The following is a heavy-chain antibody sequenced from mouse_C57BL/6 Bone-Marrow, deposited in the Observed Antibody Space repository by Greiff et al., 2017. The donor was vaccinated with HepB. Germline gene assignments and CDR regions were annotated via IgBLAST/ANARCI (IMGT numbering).Heavy chain of an antibody. CDR1: GFTFSDAW. V-gene: IGHV6-6*01. CDR3: TRGQALAY. Sequence: EVKLVESGGGLVQPGGSMKLSCAASGFTFSDAWMDWVRQSPEKGLEWVAEIRNKANNHATYYAESVKGRFTISRDDSKSSVYLQMNSLRAEDTGIYYCTRGQALAYWGQGTLVTVSA. J-gene: IGHJ3*01. CDR2: IRNKANNHAT. D-gene: IGHD3-2*02.